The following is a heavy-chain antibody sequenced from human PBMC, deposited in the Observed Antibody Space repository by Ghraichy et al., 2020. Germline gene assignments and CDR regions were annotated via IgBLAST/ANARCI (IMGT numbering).Heavy chain of an antibody. CDR3: TTGDRFNPVVVAEATGTFDY. Sequence: GESLNISCAASGFTFSSAWMTWVRQAPGKGLEWVGRIQSNSDGGATDYAAPVKGRFTISRDDSNSTLFLVMNSLKTEDTGVYYCTTGDRFNPVVVAEATGTFDYWGQGTQVTVSS. J-gene: IGHJ4*02. V-gene: IGHV3-15*01. CDR2: IQSNSDGGAT. D-gene: IGHD2-15*01. CDR1: GFTFSSAW.